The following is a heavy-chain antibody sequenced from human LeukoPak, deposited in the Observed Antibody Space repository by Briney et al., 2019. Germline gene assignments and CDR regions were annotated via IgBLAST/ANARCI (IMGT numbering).Heavy chain of an antibody. J-gene: IGHJ6*02. CDR3: ANGFPPYYYYGMDV. D-gene: IGHD2-21*01. CDR1: GFTFSSYW. Sequence: GGSLRLSCAASGFTFSSYWMSWVRQAPGKGLEWVSAISGSGGSTYYADSVKGRFTISRDNSKNTLYLQMNSLRAEDTAVYYCANGFPPYYYYGMDVWGQGTTVTVSS. V-gene: IGHV3-23*01. CDR2: ISGSGGST.